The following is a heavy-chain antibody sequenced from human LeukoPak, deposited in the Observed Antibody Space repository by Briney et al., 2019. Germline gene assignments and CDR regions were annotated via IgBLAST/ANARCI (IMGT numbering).Heavy chain of an antibody. CDR3: ARGRITIFGVVTDAFDI. V-gene: IGHV3-48*01. CDR1: GFTFSSYS. J-gene: IGHJ3*02. D-gene: IGHD3-3*01. Sequence: GGSLRLSCAASGFTFSSYSMNWVRQAPGKGLEWVSYISSSSSTIYYADSVKGRFTISRDNAKNSLYLQMNSLRAEDTAVYYCARGRITIFGVVTDAFDIWGQGTMVTVSS. CDR2: ISSSSSTI.